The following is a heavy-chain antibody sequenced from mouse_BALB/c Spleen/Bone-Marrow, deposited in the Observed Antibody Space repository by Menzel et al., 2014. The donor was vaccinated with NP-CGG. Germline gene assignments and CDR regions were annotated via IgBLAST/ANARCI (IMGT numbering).Heavy chain of an antibody. Sequence: VQLQQSGPGLVAPSQSLSITCTVSGFSLTTYGVHWVRQPPGKGLEWLGVIWAGGSTNYTSALMSRLSISKDNSKSQVFLKMNSLQTDDTAMYYCARGVLHFDYWGQGTTLTVSS. CDR3: ARGVLHFDY. D-gene: IGHD2-10*01. CDR1: GFSLTTYG. J-gene: IGHJ2*01. V-gene: IGHV2-9*02. CDR2: IWAGGST.